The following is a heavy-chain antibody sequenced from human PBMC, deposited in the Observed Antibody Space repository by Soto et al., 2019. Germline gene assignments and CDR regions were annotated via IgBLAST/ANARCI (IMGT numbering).Heavy chain of an antibody. Sequence: PGGSLRLSCAASGFTFSSYWMHWVRQAPGKGLVWVSRINSDGSSTSYADSVKGRFTISRDNAKNTLYLQMNSLRAEDTAVYYCARTTYSSSYTPTFGYWGQGTLVTVSS. D-gene: IGHD6-6*01. CDR2: INSDGSST. CDR3: ARTTYSSSYTPTFGY. CDR1: GFTFSSYW. J-gene: IGHJ4*02. V-gene: IGHV3-74*01.